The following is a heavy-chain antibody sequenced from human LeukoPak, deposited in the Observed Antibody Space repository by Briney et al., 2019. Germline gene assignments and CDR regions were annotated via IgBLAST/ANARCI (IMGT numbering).Heavy chain of an antibody. CDR2: ISYDGSNK. V-gene: IGHV3-30*04. CDR1: GFTFSSYA. D-gene: IGHD5-24*01. CDR3: ARGRMATMDYYYGMDV. J-gene: IGHJ6*02. Sequence: GGSLRLSCAASGFTFSSYAMHWVRQAPGKGLEWVAVISYDGSNKYYADSVKGRFTISRDNSKNTLYLQMNSLRAEDTAVYYCARGRMATMDYYYGMDVWGQGTTVTVSS.